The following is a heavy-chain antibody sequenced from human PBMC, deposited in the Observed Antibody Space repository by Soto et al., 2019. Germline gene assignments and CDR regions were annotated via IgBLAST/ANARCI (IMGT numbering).Heavy chain of an antibody. J-gene: IGHJ4*02. CDR1: GFSLSTSGVG. V-gene: IGHV2-5*02. CDR3: AHSNGDYGSGSYYIPLFDY. D-gene: IGHD3-10*01. CDR2: IYWDDDK. Sequence: QITLKESGPTLVKPTQTLTLTCTFSGFSLSTSGVGVGWIRQPPGKALEWLALIYWDDDKRYSPSLKSRLTITKDTSKNQVVLTMTNMDPVDTVTYYCAHSNGDYGSGSYYIPLFDYWGQGTLVTVSS.